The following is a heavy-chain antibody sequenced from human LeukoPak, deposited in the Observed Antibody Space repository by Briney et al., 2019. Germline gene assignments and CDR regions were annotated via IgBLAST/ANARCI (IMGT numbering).Heavy chain of an antibody. D-gene: IGHD3-22*01. CDR2: INSDGSST. V-gene: IGHV3-74*01. CDR1: GFTFSSYW. J-gene: IGHJ4*02. CDR3: ARSVYDSSGYYRVLEY. Sequence: GGSLRLSCAASGFTFSSYWRRWVRQAPGKGLVWFSRINSDGSSTNYADSVKGRLTISRDIAKNTLYLQMNSLRAEDTAVYYCARSVYDSSGYYRVLEYWGQGTLVTVSS.